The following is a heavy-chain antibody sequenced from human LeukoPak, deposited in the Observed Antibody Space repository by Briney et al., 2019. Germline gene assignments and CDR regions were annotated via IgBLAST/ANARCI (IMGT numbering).Heavy chain of an antibody. Sequence: SETLSLTCTVSGGSISSGGYYWSWIRQHPGKGLEWIGYIYYSGSTYYNPSLKSRVTISVDTSKNQFSLKLSSVTAADTAVYYCARRTTDAFDIWRQGTMVTVSS. V-gene: IGHV4-31*03. CDR3: ARRTTDAFDI. CDR1: GGSISSGGYY. CDR2: IYYSGST. D-gene: IGHD1-7*01. J-gene: IGHJ3*02.